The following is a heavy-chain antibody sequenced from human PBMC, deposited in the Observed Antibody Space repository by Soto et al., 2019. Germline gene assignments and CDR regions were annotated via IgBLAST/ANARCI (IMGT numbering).Heavy chain of an antibody. CDR3: ARGSRLYYYDSSGYFLYYFDY. Sequence: NPSETLSLTCAVSGGSISSSNWWSWVRQPPGKGLEWIGEIYHSGSTNYNPSLKSRVTISVDKSKNQFSLKLSSVTAADTAVYYCARGSRLYYYDSSGYFLYYFDYWGQGTLVTVSS. V-gene: IGHV4-4*02. J-gene: IGHJ4*02. CDR2: IYHSGST. D-gene: IGHD3-22*01. CDR1: GGSISSSNW.